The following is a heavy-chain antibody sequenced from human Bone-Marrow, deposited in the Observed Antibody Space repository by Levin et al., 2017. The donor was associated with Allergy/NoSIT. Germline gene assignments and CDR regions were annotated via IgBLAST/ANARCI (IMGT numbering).Heavy chain of an antibody. V-gene: IGHV3-9*01. CDR2: ISLNSGSR. CDR1: GFTFDGYA. CDR3: VKDVAPYYHYDSSGAFDF. J-gene: IGHJ4*02. Sequence: PGGSLRLSCAASGFTFDGYAMHWVRQAPGKSLEWVSGISLNSGSRGYADSVKGRFTISRENAGTSLYLQMNSLRTEDTAWYFCVKDVAPYYHYDSSGAFDFWGQGTLVTVSS. D-gene: IGHD3-22*01.